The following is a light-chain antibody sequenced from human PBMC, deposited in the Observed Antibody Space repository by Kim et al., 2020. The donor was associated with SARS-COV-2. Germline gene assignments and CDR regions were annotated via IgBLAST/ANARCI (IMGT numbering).Light chain of an antibody. CDR2: AAS. CDR3: QQANSFPYT. CDR1: QRISSW. Sequence: SAAVGARVTFTCRASQRISSWLAWYQQKPGKAPNLLIFAASTLQGGVPSRFSGSGSGTDFTLTISSLQPEDSATYYCQQANSFPYTFGQGTKLEIK. V-gene: IGKV1-12*01. J-gene: IGKJ2*01.